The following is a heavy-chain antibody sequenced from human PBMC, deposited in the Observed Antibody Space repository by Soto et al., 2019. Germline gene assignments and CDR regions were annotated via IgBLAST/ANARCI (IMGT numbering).Heavy chain of an antibody. Sequence: SETLSLTCTVSGGSISSYFWSWIRQPPGKGLEWIGYIYYSGSTNYNPSLKSRVTISVDASKNQFSLKLSSVTAADTAVYYCARSGTAMVLVDYWGQGTLVTVSS. CDR1: GGSISSYF. CDR2: IYYSGST. J-gene: IGHJ4*02. CDR3: ARSGTAMVLVDY. D-gene: IGHD5-18*01. V-gene: IGHV4-59*01.